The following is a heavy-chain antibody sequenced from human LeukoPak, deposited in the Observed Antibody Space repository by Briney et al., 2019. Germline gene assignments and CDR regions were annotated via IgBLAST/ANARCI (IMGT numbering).Heavy chain of an antibody. CDR3: AKAVSYNWNYSWFDP. CDR2: ISGSGGST. J-gene: IGHJ5*02. CDR1: GFTFSSYA. Sequence: GGSLRLSCAASGFTFSSYAMSWVRQAPGKGLEWVSAISGSGGSTYYADSVKGRFTISRDNSKITLYLQMNSLRAEDTAVYYCAKAVSYNWNYSWFDPWGQGTLVTVSS. D-gene: IGHD1-7*01. V-gene: IGHV3-23*01.